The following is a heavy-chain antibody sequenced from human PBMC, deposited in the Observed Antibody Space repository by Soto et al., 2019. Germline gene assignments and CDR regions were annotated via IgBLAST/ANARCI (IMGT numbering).Heavy chain of an antibody. D-gene: IGHD4-17*01. Sequence: GGSLRLSCAAPGVTFSDYYIHWIRRAPGKGLEWISYISGNGEIIQYAASARGRFTISRDNAENSVYLEMDSLRAEDTALYYCARDVDADFRTDFDYWGRGTLVTVSS. V-gene: IGHV3-11*01. CDR1: GVTFSDYY. CDR3: ARDVDADFRTDFDY. CDR2: ISGNGEII. J-gene: IGHJ4*02.